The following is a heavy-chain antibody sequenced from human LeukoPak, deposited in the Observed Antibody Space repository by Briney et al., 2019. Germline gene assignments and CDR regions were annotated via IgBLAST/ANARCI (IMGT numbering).Heavy chain of an antibody. D-gene: IGHD2-21*01. J-gene: IGHJ3*02. CDR2: IYYSGST. CDR3: ARLRGDFDAFDI. V-gene: IGHV4-39*01. Sequence: SETLSLTCTVSGGSISSSSYYWGWIRQPPGKGLEWIGSIYYSGSTYYNPSLKSRVTISVDTSKNQFSLKLSSVTAADTAVYYCARLRGDFDAFDIWGQGTMVTVSS. CDR1: GGSISSSSYY.